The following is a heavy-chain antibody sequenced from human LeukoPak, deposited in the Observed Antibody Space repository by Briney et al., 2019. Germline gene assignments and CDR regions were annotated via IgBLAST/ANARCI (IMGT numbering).Heavy chain of an antibody. J-gene: IGHJ4*02. CDR1: GYSFTSHY. V-gene: IGHV1-46*01. Sequence: VASVKVSCKASGYSFTSHYIHWVRQAPGQGLEWMGIINPSRGSTSYAQKFQGRVTVTRDTSTSTVYMDLSSLGSEDPAVYYCARGYSSGFGNWGQGTLVTVSS. D-gene: IGHD6-19*01. CDR2: INPSRGST. CDR3: ARGYSSGFGN.